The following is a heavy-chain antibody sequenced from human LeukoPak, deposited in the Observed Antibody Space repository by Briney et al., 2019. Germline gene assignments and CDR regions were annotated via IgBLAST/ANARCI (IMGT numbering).Heavy chain of an antibody. CDR2: IYYSGST. Sequence: SETLSLTCTVSGGSISSYYWSWIRQPPGKGLKWIGYIYYSGSTNYNPSLKSRVTISVDTSKNQFSLKLSSVTAADTAVYYCARAVASIAAAGTWYYYYYMDVWGKGTTVTVSS. CDR3: ARAVASIAAAGTWYYYYYMDV. V-gene: IGHV4-59*12. CDR1: GGSISSYY. J-gene: IGHJ6*03. D-gene: IGHD6-13*01.